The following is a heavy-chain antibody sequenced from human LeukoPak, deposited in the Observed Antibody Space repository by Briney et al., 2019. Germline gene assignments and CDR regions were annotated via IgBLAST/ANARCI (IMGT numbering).Heavy chain of an antibody. D-gene: IGHD6-13*01. CDR2: ISRSGSTI. Sequence: PGGSLRLSCAASGFTFSDYNMRWIRQAPGKGLEWVSSISRSGSTIYYADSVKGRFTISRDNAKNSLYLQMNSLRAEDTAVYYCARGKSSKQQVARLLDYWGQGTLVTVSS. J-gene: IGHJ4*02. CDR1: GFTFSDYN. CDR3: ARGKSSKQQVARLLDY. V-gene: IGHV3-11*04.